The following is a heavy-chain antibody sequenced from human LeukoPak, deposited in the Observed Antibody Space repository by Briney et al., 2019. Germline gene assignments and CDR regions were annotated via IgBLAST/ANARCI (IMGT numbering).Heavy chain of an antibody. CDR3: VRDRGDSSGWIFFDY. J-gene: IGHJ4*02. CDR2: ISGYNGDT. CDR1: GYTFTNFG. V-gene: IGHV1-18*04. D-gene: IGHD6-19*01. Sequence: GASVKVPCKASGYTFTNFGFSWARQAPGQGLEWMGWISGYNGDTGYAQKFQGRVTMTTDTSTSTAYMELRSLRSDDTAVYYCVRDRGDSSGWIFFDYWGQGTLVTVSS.